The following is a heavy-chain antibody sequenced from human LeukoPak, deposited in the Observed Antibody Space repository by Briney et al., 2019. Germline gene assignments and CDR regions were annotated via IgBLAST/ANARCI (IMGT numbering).Heavy chain of an antibody. CDR3: ARGGSDYYGSGSFYYYGMDV. V-gene: IGHV6-1*01. Sequence: SQTLSLTCAISGDSVSSNSAAWNWIRQSPSRGLEWLGRTYYRSKWYNDYAVSVKSRITINPDTSKNQFSLQLNSVTPEDTAVYYCARGGSDYYGSGSFYYYGMDVWGQGTTVTVSS. J-gene: IGHJ6*02. D-gene: IGHD3-10*01. CDR2: TYYRSKWYN. CDR1: GDSVSSNSAA.